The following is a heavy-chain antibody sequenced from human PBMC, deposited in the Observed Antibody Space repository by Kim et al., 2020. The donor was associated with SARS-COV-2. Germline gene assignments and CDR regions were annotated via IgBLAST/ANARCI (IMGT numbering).Heavy chain of an antibody. D-gene: IGHD2-15*01. CDR2: MNGDNGNT. Sequence: ASVKVSCKTAGYIFTSYAMYWVRQAPGQSLEWMGWMNGDNGNTRFSQKFQGRVTITRDTSASTAYMELSSVRSEDTAVYYCARGGAPAFSLVVWGHGATV. CDR3: ARGGAPAFSLVV. J-gene: IGHJ6*02. CDR1: GYIFTSYA. V-gene: IGHV1-3*01.